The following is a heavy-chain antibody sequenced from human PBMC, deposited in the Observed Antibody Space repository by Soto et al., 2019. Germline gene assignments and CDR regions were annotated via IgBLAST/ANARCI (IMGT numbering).Heavy chain of an antibody. V-gene: IGHV4-59*01. Sequence: SETLSLTCTVSGGSISSYYWSWIRQPPGKGLEWIGYIYYSGSTNYNPSLKSRVTISVDTSKNQFSLKLSSVTAADTAVYYCARAHYYGSGSYYPFDPWGQGTLVTVSS. J-gene: IGHJ5*02. CDR1: GGSISSYY. CDR2: IYYSGST. CDR3: ARAHYYGSGSYYPFDP. D-gene: IGHD3-10*01.